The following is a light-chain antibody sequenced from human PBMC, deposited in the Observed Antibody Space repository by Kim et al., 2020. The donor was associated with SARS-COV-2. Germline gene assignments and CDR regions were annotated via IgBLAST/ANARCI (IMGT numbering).Light chain of an antibody. V-gene: IGLV1-44*01. CDR1: RSDIGSNT. J-gene: IGLJ2*01. CDR2: SND. CDR3: ASWNDGLSGPV. Sequence: GQRVTISCSGSRSDIGSNTGDCYQQPPEKSPRLVIYSNDNRPSGVPGRFSGSRSGTSASLAISGLQSDDEADYFCASWNDGLSGPVFGGGTQLTVL.